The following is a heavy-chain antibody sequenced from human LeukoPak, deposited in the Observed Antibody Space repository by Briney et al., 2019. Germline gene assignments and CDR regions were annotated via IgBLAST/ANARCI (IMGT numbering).Heavy chain of an antibody. V-gene: IGHV4-59*01. CDR3: AREREYSSSWYFDY. D-gene: IGHD6-13*01. J-gene: IGHJ4*02. CDR1: GASMTNYY. Sequence: SETLSLTCTVSGASMTNYYWSWIRQSPGKGLEWIGYIYYSGNTDYNPSLKSRVTISADTSKNQLSLKMSSMTAADTAVYYCAREREYSSSWYFDYWGQGALVTVSP. CDR2: IYYSGNT.